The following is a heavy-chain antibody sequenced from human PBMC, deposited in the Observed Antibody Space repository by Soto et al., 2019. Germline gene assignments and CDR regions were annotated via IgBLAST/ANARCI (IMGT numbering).Heavy chain of an antibody. Sequence: GGSLRLSCSASGFTFNTFAMHWVRQTPGKGLEFVSAISSNGGNTYYADSVKGRFAISRDNSKNTLYLQMYSLRPGDTALYYCVKEGYMRSDWYGKFDCWGQGTLVTVSS. J-gene: IGHJ4*02. D-gene: IGHD6-19*01. CDR3: VKEGYMRSDWYGKFDC. CDR1: GFTFNTFA. CDR2: ISSNGGNT. V-gene: IGHV3-64D*06.